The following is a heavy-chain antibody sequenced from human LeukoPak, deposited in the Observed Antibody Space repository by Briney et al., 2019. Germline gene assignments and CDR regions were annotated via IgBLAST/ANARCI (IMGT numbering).Heavy chain of an antibody. CDR1: GGSISSSSYY. Sequence: SETLSLTCTVSGGSISSSSYYWGWIRQPPGKGLEWIGSIYYSGSTYYNPSLKSRVTISVDTSKNQFSLKLSSVTAADTAVYYCARRGYSYGSGVDYWGQGTLVTVSS. J-gene: IGHJ4*02. CDR2: IYYSGST. CDR3: ARRGYSYGSGVDY. V-gene: IGHV4-39*01. D-gene: IGHD5-18*01.